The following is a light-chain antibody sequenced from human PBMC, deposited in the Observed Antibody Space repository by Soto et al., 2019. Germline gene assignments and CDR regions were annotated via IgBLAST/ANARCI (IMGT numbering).Light chain of an antibody. Sequence: QSVLTQPPSVSGTPGQRVTISCSGSNSNIGSNSVNWDQHVPGTAPKLLIHTNNLRPSGIPDRFSGSRSGTSASLDITDLQSEDETEYYCEAWDDSLKAVIFGGGTKLTVL. CDR1: NSNIGSNS. CDR3: EAWDDSLKAVI. J-gene: IGLJ2*01. V-gene: IGLV1-44*01. CDR2: TNN.